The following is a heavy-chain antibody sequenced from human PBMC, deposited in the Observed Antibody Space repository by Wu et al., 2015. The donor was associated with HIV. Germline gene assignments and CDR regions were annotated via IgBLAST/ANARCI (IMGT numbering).Heavy chain of an antibody. CDR3: ARGILVGATEVGWFDP. J-gene: IGHJ5*02. D-gene: IGHD1-26*01. CDR1: GGTFSSYA. Sequence: QVQLVQSGAEVKKPGSSVKVSCKASGGTFSSYAISWVRQAPGQGLEWMGGIIPIFGTANYAQKFQGRVTITTDESTSTAYMELSSLRSEDTAVYYCARGILVGATEVGWFDPWGPGEPWSPSPQ. V-gene: IGHV1-69*05. CDR2: IIPIFGTA.